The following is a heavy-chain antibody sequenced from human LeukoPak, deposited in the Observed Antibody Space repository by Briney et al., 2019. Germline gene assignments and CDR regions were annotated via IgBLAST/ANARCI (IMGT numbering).Heavy chain of an antibody. J-gene: IGHJ4*02. Sequence: GGSLRLSCAASGFTFSTYWMHWVRQAPGKGLVCVSRINSDGSSTSYADSVKGRFTISGDNAKNTLYLQMNSLRAEDTAMYYCARDQKGPFGFWGQGTLVTVSS. CDR3: ARDQKGPFGF. CDR1: GFTFSTYW. CDR2: INSDGSST. D-gene: IGHD3-16*01. V-gene: IGHV3-74*01.